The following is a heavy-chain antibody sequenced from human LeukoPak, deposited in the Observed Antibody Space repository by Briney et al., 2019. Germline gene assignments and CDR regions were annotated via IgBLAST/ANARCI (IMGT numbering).Heavy chain of an antibody. V-gene: IGHV3-7*03. Sequence: GGSLRLSCAASGFTFSSYSMNWVRQAPGKGLEWVATIKPDGNDKYFVDSVKGRFTVSRDNAKTSLYLQMNSLRAEDTAMYHCTTSDCEYWGQGTLVTVSS. CDR3: TTSDCEY. CDR1: GFTFSSYS. CDR2: IKPDGNDK. J-gene: IGHJ4*02.